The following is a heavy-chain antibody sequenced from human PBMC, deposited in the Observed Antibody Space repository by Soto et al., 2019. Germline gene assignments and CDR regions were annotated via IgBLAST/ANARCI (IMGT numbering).Heavy chain of an antibody. Sequence: QVQLVQSGAEVKKPGASVKVSCEASGYTFTAYYVHWARQAPGQGLEWMGWINANNGDTDYAQKFQGWVSMTRDTSISKVYMELSSLKSDDTAVYYCARWALTDYYIDYWGQGTLVTVSS. J-gene: IGHJ4*02. V-gene: IGHV1-2*04. CDR1: GYTFTAYY. CDR2: INANNGDT. D-gene: IGHD3-9*01. CDR3: ARWALTDYYIDY.